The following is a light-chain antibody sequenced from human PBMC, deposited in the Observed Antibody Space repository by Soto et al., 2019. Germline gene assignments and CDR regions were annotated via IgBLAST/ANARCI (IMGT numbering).Light chain of an antibody. J-gene: IGKJ2*01. CDR3: QGYGRLPLYT. V-gene: IGKV3-20*01. CDR1: QSLSRTY. Sequence: EIVLTQSPGTLSLSPGDRATLSCRASQSLSRTYLAWYQQKPGQAPRLLIYASSDSAPGIPDRFRGSRSGTDFTLTISSLEPEDFAVYYCQGYGRLPLYTFGQGTKLEIK. CDR2: ASS.